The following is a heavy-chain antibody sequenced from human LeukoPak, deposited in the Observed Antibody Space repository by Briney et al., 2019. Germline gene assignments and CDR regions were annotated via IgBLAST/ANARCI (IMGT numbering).Heavy chain of an antibody. Sequence: PGGSLRLSCAASGFTFSSYAMSWVRQAPGKGLEWVSAISGSGGSTYYADSVKGRFTISRDNSKNTLYLQMNSLRAEDTAVYYCAKDRGEYQLLWGDDYWGQGTLVTVSS. CDR2: ISGSGGST. V-gene: IGHV3-23*01. J-gene: IGHJ4*02. CDR1: GFTFSSYA. D-gene: IGHD2-2*01. CDR3: AKDRGEYQLLWGDDY.